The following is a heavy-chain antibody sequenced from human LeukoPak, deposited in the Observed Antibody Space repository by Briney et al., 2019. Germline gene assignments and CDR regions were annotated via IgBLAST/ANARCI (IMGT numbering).Heavy chain of an antibody. CDR3: ARDGVRLTAVAAPWYFDY. Sequence: ASVKVSCKAPGGTFSSYAISWVRQAPGQGLEWMGGIIPIFGTANYAQKFQGRVTITTDESTSTAYMELSSLRSEDTAVYYCARDGVRLTAVAAPWYFDYWGQGTLVTVSS. CDR2: IIPIFGTA. D-gene: IGHD6-19*01. CDR1: GGTFSSYA. V-gene: IGHV1-69*05. J-gene: IGHJ4*02.